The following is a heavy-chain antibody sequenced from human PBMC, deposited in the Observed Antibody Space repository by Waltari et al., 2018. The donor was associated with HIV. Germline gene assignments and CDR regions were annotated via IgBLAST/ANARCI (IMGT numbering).Heavy chain of an antibody. J-gene: IGHJ4*02. CDR1: GDSINSRPNY. V-gene: IGHV4-39*01. D-gene: IGHD3-9*01. CDR2: IYYSGSS. CDR3: ARHYAWFDILTGSPPTYYFDS. Sequence: KLQQSGPRLVKPSETLSLTCSVSGDSINSRPNYWGWSRQPPGKGLEYVGSIYYSGSSYYNPSLNIRLTLSADTSKNQFSLRLISVTATDTGVYYCARHYAWFDILTGSPPTYYFDSWGPGTLVTVSS.